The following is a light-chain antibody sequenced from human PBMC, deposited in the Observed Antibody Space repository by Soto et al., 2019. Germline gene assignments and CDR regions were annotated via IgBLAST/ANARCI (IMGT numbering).Light chain of an antibody. CDR2: NDN. CDR3: AAWDETLIDV. J-gene: IGLJ1*01. Sequence: QSVLTQPPSASGTPGQTVTISCSGSSPNIGSNTVSWYQQLPGAAPTLLIYNDNERPSGVPDRFSGSKSGTSASLAISGLQSEDEADYYCAAWDETLIDVFGTGTKLTVL. CDR1: SPNIGSNT. V-gene: IGLV1-44*01.